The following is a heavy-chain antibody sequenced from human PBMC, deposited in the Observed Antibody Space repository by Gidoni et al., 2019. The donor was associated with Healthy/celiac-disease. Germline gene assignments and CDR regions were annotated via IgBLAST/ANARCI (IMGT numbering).Heavy chain of an antibody. Sequence: QVQLVESGGGVVQRGRSMRLHCAASGFFFRSYGMHWVRQAAGKGLSGVAVIWYDGSNKYYADSVKGRFTISRDNSKNTLYLQMNSLRAEDTAVYYCARESIIVVDYYGMDVWGQGTTVTVSS. J-gene: IGHJ6*02. CDR1: GFFFRSYG. CDR3: ARESIIVVDYYGMDV. V-gene: IGHV3-33*01. CDR2: IWYDGSNK. D-gene: IGHD2-2*01.